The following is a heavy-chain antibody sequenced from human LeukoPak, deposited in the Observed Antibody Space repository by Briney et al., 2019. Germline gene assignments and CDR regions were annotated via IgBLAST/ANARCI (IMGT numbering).Heavy chain of an antibody. CDR3: ARLGRAMADY. V-gene: IGHV1-69*04. Sequence: ASVKVSCKASGYTFTSYAMNWVRQAPGQGLEWMGRIIPILGIANYAQKFQGRVTITADKSTSTAYMELSSLRSEDTAVYYCARLGRAMADYWGQGTLVTVSS. CDR2: IIPILGIA. D-gene: IGHD5-18*01. CDR1: GYTFTSYA. J-gene: IGHJ4*02.